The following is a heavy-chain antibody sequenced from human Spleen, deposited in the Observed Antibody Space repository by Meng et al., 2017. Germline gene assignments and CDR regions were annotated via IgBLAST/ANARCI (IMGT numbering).Heavy chain of an antibody. D-gene: IGHD4-11*01. Sequence: VPLQEWGTVLLKASEPLSLTCVVSGGSFSDYYWGWIRQPPGKGLEWIGEINHSGSTNYNPSLESRATISVDTSQNNLSLKLSSVTAADSAVYYCARGPTTMAHDIDYWGQGTLVTVSS. J-gene: IGHJ4*02. CDR2: INHSGST. CDR3: ARGPTTMAHDIDY. CDR1: GGSFSDYY. V-gene: IGHV4-34*01.